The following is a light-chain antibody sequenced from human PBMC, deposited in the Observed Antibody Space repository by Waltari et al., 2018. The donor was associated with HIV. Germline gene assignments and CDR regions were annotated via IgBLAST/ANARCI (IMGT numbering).Light chain of an antibody. CDR1: SSDVGSYNF. Sequence: QSALTQPASVSGSPGQSITISCTGTSSDVGSYNFVSWYQPHQGNAPKLIIYEGDKPPSGVSYRFSGSESGSTASLTIFGLQAEDEADYYCCSYAGSSTYVVFGGGTQLTVL. V-gene: IGLV2-23*01. J-gene: IGLJ2*01. CDR3: CSYAGSSTYVV. CDR2: EGD.